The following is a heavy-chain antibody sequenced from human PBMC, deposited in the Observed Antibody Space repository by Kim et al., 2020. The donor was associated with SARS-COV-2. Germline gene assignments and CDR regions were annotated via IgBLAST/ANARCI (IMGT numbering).Heavy chain of an antibody. J-gene: IGHJ4*02. CDR2: ESGST. V-gene: IGHV1-8*01. CDR3: ARGGRLDS. Sequence: ESGSTGSAQKFQGRVTMSRDTSTNTAYMELDSLRVEDTAVYYCARGGRLDSWGQGTLVTVSS.